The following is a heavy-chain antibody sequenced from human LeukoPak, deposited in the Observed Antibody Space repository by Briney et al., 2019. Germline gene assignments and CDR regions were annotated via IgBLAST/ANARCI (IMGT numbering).Heavy chain of an antibody. J-gene: IGHJ3*02. V-gene: IGHV5-51*01. CDR2: VYPGDSDT. D-gene: IGHD1-26*01. CDR3: ARSSGSPWAYDI. Sequence: GESLKISCKGSGYSFSNYWIGWVRQMPGKGLEWMGIVYPGDSDTRYSPSFQGQVTISADKSISTAYLQWSSLKASDSAIYYCARSSGSPWAYDIWGQGTTVTVSS. CDR1: GYSFSNYW.